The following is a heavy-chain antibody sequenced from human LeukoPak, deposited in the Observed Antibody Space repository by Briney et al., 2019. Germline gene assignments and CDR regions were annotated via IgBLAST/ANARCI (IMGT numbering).Heavy chain of an antibody. V-gene: IGHV3-48*01. CDR2: ISSRSSTI. J-gene: IGHJ4*02. CDR1: GFTFSSYS. CDR3: ARDRLPRQMAGFDF. Sequence: GGSLRLSCAASGFTFSSYSMNWVRQAPGMGLEWVSYISSRSSTIYYADSAKGRFTISRDNAKNSLFLQMNSLRAEDTAVYYCARDRLPRQMAGFDFWGQGTLVTVSS. D-gene: IGHD5-24*01.